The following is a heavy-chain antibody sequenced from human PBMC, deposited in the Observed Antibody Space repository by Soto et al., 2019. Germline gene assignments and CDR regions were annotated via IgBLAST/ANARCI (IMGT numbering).Heavy chain of an antibody. D-gene: IGHD3-22*01. CDR1: GFTFSYYA. Sequence: VGSLRLSCAASGFTFSYYALHWVRRAPGKGLEWVSSISGIRDYIRYADSVKGRFTISRDNAKTSLYLQMNSLTAEDTAVYYCAREGVHNYNEYYFDYWGQGTLVTVSS. V-gene: IGHV3-21*06. CDR3: AREGVHNYNEYYFDY. J-gene: IGHJ4*02. CDR2: ISGIRDYI.